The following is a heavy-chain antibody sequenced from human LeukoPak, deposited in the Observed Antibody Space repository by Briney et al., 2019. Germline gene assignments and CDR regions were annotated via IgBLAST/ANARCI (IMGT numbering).Heavy chain of an antibody. Sequence: SETLSLTCTVSGYSISSGYYWGWIRQPPGKGLEWIGSIYHSGSTYYNPSLKSRVTISVDTSKNQFSLKLSSVTAADTAVYYCARLYYYGSGSYRYYFDYWGQGTLVTVSS. CDR2: IYHSGST. CDR1: GYSISSGYY. CDR3: ARLYYYGSGSYRYYFDY. V-gene: IGHV4-38-2*02. D-gene: IGHD3-10*01. J-gene: IGHJ4*02.